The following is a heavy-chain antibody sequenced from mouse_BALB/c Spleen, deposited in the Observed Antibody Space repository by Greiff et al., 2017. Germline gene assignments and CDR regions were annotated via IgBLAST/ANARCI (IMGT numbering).Heavy chain of an antibody. V-gene: IGHV14-3*02. CDR1: GFNIKDTY. Sequence: EVQLQQSGAELVKPGASVKLSCTASGFNIKDTYMHWVKQRPEQGLEWIGRIDPANGNTKYDPKFQGKATITADTSSNTAYLQLSSLTSEDTAVYYCARWGYGNDYAMDYWGQGTSVTVSS. CDR3: ARWGYGNDYAMDY. CDR2: IDPANGNT. D-gene: IGHD2-10*02. J-gene: IGHJ4*01.